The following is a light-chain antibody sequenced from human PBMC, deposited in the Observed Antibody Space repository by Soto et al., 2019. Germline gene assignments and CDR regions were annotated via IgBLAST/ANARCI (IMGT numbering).Light chain of an antibody. CDR3: QQYNTRPQT. J-gene: IGKJ1*01. Sequence: DIQMTQSPSSLSASVGDRVTITCRASQSISSYLNWYQQKPGKAPKLLIYAASSLQSGVPARFGGSGSGTEFALTITGLQSEDFTVYFCQQYNTRPQTFGQGTKVDIK. CDR2: AAS. CDR1: QSISSY. V-gene: IGKV1-39*01.